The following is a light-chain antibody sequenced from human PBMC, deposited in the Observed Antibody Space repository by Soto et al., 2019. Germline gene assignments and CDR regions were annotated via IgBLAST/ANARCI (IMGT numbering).Light chain of an antibody. J-gene: IGLJ1*01. V-gene: IGLV2-18*01. CDR2: DVN. CDR1: TTDIDNYDS. CDR3: SLYSSNGSLI. Sequence: TQAPSVSGSRGQSFPISCTATTTDIDNYDSVSWYQQAPGTAPKLIIYDVNSRPSGAPDRFSGSTSGNTASLTISGLQAEDETDYFCSLYSSNGSLIFGPGTKVTVL.